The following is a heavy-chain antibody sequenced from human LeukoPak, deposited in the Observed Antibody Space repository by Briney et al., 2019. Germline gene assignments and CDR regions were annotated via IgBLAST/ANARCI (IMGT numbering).Heavy chain of an antibody. CDR1: GGTCSSYA. Sequence: ASVKVSCKASGGTCSSYAISWVRQAPGQGLEWMGGIIPIFGTANYAQKFQGRVTITADESTSTAYMELRSLRSDDTAVYYCARGVYYYDSSGYYYGDAFDIWGQGTMVTVSS. D-gene: IGHD3-22*01. V-gene: IGHV1-69*13. J-gene: IGHJ3*02. CDR2: IIPIFGTA. CDR3: ARGVYYYDSSGYYYGDAFDI.